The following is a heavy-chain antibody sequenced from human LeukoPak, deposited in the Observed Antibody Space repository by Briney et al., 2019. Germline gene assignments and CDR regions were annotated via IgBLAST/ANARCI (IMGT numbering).Heavy chain of an antibody. CDR1: GGTFSSYA. J-gene: IGHJ6*03. Sequence: SVKVSCKASGGTFSSYAISWVRQAPGQGLEWMGGIIPIFGTANYAQKFQGRVTITTDESTSTAYMELSSLRSEDTAVYYCARDSKMATITDYYYMDVWGKGTTVTVSS. CDR3: ARDSKMATITDYYYMDV. V-gene: IGHV1-69*05. D-gene: IGHD5-24*01. CDR2: IIPIFGTA.